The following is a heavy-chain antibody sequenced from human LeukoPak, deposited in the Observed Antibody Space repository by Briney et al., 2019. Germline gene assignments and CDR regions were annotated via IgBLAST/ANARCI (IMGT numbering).Heavy chain of an antibody. D-gene: IGHD5-18*01. Sequence: PGGSLRLSCAASGFTFSSYAMSWVRQAPGKGLEWVSAISGSGGSTYYADSVKGRFTISRDNTKNTLYLQMNSLRAEDTAVYYCAKHMQLWSNYFDYWGQGTLVTVSS. V-gene: IGHV3-23*01. CDR1: GFTFSSYA. CDR2: ISGSGGST. J-gene: IGHJ4*02. CDR3: AKHMQLWSNYFDY.